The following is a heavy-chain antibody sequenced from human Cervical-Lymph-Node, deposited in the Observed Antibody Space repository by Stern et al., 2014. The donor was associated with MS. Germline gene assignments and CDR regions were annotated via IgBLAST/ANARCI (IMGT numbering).Heavy chain of an antibody. CDR2: ISSSNNYI. CDR3: ARDDELYGLDF. Sequence: DQLVESGGGLVKPGGSLRLSCAASGFMFRTYNMNWVRQAPGKGLEWVSAISSSNNYIYYADSVRGRFTNSRDNAKNSLYLQMNSLRAEDTAVYYCARDDELYGLDFWGQGTLVTVSS. V-gene: IGHV3-21*01. CDR1: GFMFRTYN. J-gene: IGHJ4*02. D-gene: IGHD2/OR15-2a*01.